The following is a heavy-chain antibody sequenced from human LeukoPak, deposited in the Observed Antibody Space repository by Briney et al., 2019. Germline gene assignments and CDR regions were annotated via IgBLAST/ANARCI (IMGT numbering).Heavy chain of an antibody. J-gene: IGHJ3*02. CDR1: GFTFSSYG. Sequence: GGSLRLSCAASGFTFSSYGMHWVRQAPGKGLEWVAFIRYDGSNKYYADSVKGRFTISRDNSKNTLYLQMNSLRAEDTAVYYCAKDVRFLEWLGDAFDIWGQGTMVTVSS. CDR3: AKDVRFLEWLGDAFDI. D-gene: IGHD3-3*01. CDR2: IRYDGSNK. V-gene: IGHV3-30*02.